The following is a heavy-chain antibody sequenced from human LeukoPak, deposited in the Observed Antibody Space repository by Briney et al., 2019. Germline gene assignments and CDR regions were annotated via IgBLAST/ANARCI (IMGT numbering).Heavy chain of an antibody. D-gene: IGHD3-10*01. CDR2: IYYSGRT. V-gene: IGHV4-39*01. J-gene: IGHJ4*02. CDR3: ARRHYYGSAYDY. CDR1: GGSISSSSYY. Sequence: SETLSLTCTVSGGSISSSSYYWGWIRQPPGKGLEWIGIIYYSGRTYYNPSLKSRVTISVDTSKNQFSLKLSSVTAADTAVYYCARRHYYGSAYDYWGQGTLVTVSS.